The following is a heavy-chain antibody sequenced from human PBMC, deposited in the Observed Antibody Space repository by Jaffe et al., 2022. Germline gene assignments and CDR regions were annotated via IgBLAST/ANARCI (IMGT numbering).Heavy chain of an antibody. D-gene: IGHD2-15*01. V-gene: IGHV3-23*01. CDR1: GFTFSSYA. CDR3: AKPSYCSGGSCYSADFDL. J-gene: IGHJ2*01. CDR2: ISGSGGST. Sequence: EVQLLESGGGLVQPGGSLRLSCAASGFTFSSYAMSWVRQAPGKGLEWVSAISGSGGSTYYADSVKGRFTISRDNSKNTLYLQMNSLRAEDTAVYYCAKPSYCSGGSCYSADFDLWGRGTLVTVSS.